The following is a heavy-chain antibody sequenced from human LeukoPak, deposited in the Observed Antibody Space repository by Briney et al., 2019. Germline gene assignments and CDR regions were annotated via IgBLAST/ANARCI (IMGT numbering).Heavy chain of an antibody. CDR1: GYTFTSYD. Sequence: ASVKVSCKASGYTFTSYDINWVRQATGQGLEWMGWMNPNSGNTGYAQKFQGRVTMTRNTSISTAYMELSSLRSEDTAVYYCAMRAWDPGTTWWRNYYYYYGMDAWGQGTTVTVSS. V-gene: IGHV1-8*01. CDR3: AMRAWDPGTTWWRNYYYYYGMDA. D-gene: IGHD1-1*01. CDR2: MNPNSGNT. J-gene: IGHJ6*02.